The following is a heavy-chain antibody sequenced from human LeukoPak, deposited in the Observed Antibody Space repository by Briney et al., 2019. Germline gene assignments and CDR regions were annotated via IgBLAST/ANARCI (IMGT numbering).Heavy chain of an antibody. CDR2: IHNSGRT. CDR3: ARHGTISSESYFDY. V-gene: IGHV4-39*01. J-gene: IGHJ4*02. Sequence: SETLSLTCTVSGGSISSSSYYWGWIRQPPGKGLEWIGYIHNSGRTNYNPSLKSRVTGFVDTSKNQVSLRLSSVTAADTAVYYCARHGTISSESYFDYWGQGALVTVSS. CDR1: GGSISSSSYY. D-gene: IGHD1-14*01.